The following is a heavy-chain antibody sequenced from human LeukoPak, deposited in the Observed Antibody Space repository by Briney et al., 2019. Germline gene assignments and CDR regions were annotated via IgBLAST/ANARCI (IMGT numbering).Heavy chain of an antibody. CDR3: AGRFLEWLLDY. Sequence: PSETLSLTCTVSGGSISSSSYHWGWIRQPPGKGLEWIGTIYYSGSTYYNPSLKSRVTISVDTSKNQFSLKLSSVTAADTAVYYCAGRFLEWLLDYWGQGTLVTVSS. CDR1: GGSISSSSYH. CDR2: IYYSGST. J-gene: IGHJ4*02. D-gene: IGHD3-3*01. V-gene: IGHV4-39*01.